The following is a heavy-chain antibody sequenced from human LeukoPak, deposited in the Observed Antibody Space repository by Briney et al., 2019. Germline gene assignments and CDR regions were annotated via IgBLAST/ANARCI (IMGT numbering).Heavy chain of an antibody. J-gene: IGHJ1*01. V-gene: IGHV3-53*01. CDR1: GFTVSSNY. CDR2: IYSGGST. Sequence: PGGSLRLSCAASGFTVSSNYMSWVRQAPGKGLEWVSVIYSGGSTYYADSVKGRFTISRDNSKNTLYLQMNSLRAEDTAVYHCARDQRVGATRYFQHWGQGTLVTVSS. D-gene: IGHD1-26*01. CDR3: ARDQRVGATRYFQH.